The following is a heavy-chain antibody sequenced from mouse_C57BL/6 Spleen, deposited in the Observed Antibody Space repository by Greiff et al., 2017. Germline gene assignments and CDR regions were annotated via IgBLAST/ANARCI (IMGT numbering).Heavy chain of an antibody. J-gene: IGHJ2*01. Sequence: EVQLMESGGDLVKPGGSLKLSCAASGFTFSSYGMSWVRQTPDKRLEWVATISSGGSYTYYPDSVKGRFTISRDNAKNTLYLQMSSLKSEDTAMYYCARPSYYFDYWGQGTTLTVSS. CDR3: ARPSYYFDY. D-gene: IGHD6-1*01. CDR1: GFTFSSYG. CDR2: ISSGGSYT. V-gene: IGHV5-6*01.